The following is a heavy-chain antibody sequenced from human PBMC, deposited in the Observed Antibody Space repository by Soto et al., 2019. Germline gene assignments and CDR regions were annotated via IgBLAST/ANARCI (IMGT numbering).Heavy chain of an antibody. V-gene: IGHV3-30*03. CDR3: ASYSGSHD. D-gene: IGHD1-26*01. J-gene: IGHJ4*02. CDR2: ISYDGSSK. CDR1: GFTFSGHG. Sequence: GGSLRLSCAASGFTFSGHGMHWVRQAPGKGLEWVAVISYDGSSKFYADSVKGRFTISRDNSKNTLYLQMNSLRAEDTAVYYCASYSGSHDWGQGTLVTVSS.